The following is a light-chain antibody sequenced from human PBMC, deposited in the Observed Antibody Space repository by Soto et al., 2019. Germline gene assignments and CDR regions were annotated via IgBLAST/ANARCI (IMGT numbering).Light chain of an antibody. Sequence: QSVLTQSPSVSGAPGQRVTISCTGSSSNIGAGYDVHWYQQRPGTAPKLLIFGNINRPSGVPDRFSGSKSGTSASLAITGLQAEDEVDYYCQFYDSPLSARHVFGTGTKVTVL. J-gene: IGLJ1*01. CDR2: GNI. CDR1: SSNIGAGYD. V-gene: IGLV1-40*01. CDR3: QFYDSPLSARHV.